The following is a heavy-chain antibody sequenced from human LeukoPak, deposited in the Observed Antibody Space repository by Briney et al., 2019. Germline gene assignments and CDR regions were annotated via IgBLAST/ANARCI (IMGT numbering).Heavy chain of an antibody. D-gene: IGHD2-8*02. CDR1: GFSLSSGAEG. CDR2: IYWDDDT. V-gene: IGHV2-5*02. J-gene: IGHJ3*01. Sequence: SGPTLVKPTQTLTLTCTFSGFSLSSGAEGVGWVRQPPGKALEWLSLIYWDDDTRYNPSLNNRLSITKGTSKNQVVLTLANLDPMDTATYYCAHRLLSSAGAYDFWGPGTMVTVSS. CDR3: AHRLLSSAGAYDF.